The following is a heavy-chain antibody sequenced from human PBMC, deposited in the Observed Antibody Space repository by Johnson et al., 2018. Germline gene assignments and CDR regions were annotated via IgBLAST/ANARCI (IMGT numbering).Heavy chain of an antibody. D-gene: IGHD1-14*01. Sequence: QVQLVQSGGGVVQPGRSLRLSCAASGFTFSSFAMHWVRQAPGKGLDWVALISYDGSNKYYSDSVKGRFTISRDNSKNTLSLQMNSLRAEDTAVYYCARDRSWTPLNAFDIWGPGTMVTVSS. J-gene: IGHJ3*02. V-gene: IGHV3-30-3*01. CDR1: GFTFSSFA. CDR3: ARDRSWTPLNAFDI. CDR2: ISYDGSNK.